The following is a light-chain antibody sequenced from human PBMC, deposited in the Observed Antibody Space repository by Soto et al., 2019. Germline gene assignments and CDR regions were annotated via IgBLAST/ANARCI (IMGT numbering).Light chain of an antibody. CDR2: GAS. V-gene: IGKV3-15*01. J-gene: IGKJ5*01. CDR3: QQYNNWPPLT. Sequence: EMVMTQSPASLAGSPGERGTLSCRASQSIRSNVAWYQQRPGQAPRLLIFGASVRATGVPDRFSGSGSGTEFTLTISSLQSEDFAVYYCQQYNNWPPLTFGQGTRLEIK. CDR1: QSIRSN.